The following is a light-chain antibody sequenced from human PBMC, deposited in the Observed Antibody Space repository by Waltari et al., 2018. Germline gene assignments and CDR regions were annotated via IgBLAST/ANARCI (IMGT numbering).Light chain of an antibody. J-gene: IGKJ2*01. CDR3: QQYNSYSNT. CDR2: WAS. Sequence: DIAMTQSPDSLAVSLGERATINCKSSRSVFYTDNNKNYLTWYQQKPGQPPQLLISWASTRESGVPDRFIGSGSGTDFTLPISSLQPDDFATYYCQQYNSYSNTFGQGTKLEIK. V-gene: IGKV4-1*01. CDR1: RSVFYTDNNKNY.